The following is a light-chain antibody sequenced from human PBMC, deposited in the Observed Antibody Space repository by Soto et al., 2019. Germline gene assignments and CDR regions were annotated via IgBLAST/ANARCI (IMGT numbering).Light chain of an antibody. CDR1: QSVSS. CDR2: DAS. CDR3: QQRSNWPIT. Sequence: IVLTQSPPTLSLSPGGSAPLPLRASQSVSSLAWYQQKPGQAPRLLIYDASTWATGVPARFSGSGSGTDFTLTISSLESEDFAVYYCQQRSNWPITFGQGTRLEIK. V-gene: IGKV3-11*01. J-gene: IGKJ5*01.